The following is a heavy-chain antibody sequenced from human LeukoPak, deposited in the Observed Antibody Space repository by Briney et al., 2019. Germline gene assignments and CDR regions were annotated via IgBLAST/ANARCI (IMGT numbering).Heavy chain of an antibody. D-gene: IGHD6-13*01. Sequence: GGSLRLSCAASGFIFSSYSMSWVRQAPGKGLEWVSAISGSGGSTYYADSVKGRFTISRDNSKNTLYLQMNSLRAEDTAVYYCAKLIAAAGTGAFDYWGQGTLVTVSS. V-gene: IGHV3-23*01. J-gene: IGHJ4*02. CDR3: AKLIAAAGTGAFDY. CDR1: GFIFSSYS. CDR2: ISGSGGST.